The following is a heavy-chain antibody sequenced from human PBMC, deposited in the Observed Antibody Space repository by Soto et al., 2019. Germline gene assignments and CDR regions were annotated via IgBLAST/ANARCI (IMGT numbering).Heavy chain of an antibody. CDR1: GFTFSSYS. V-gene: IGHV3-48*01. Sequence: EVQLVESGGGLVQPGGSLRLSCAASGFTFSSYSMNWVRQAPGKGLEWVSYISSSSSTIYYADSVKGRFTISRDNAKNSLYLQMNSLRAEDTAVYYWARDVCSGGSCYSPFDYWGQGTLVTVSS. J-gene: IGHJ4*02. CDR3: ARDVCSGGSCYSPFDY. CDR2: ISSSSSTI. D-gene: IGHD2-15*01.